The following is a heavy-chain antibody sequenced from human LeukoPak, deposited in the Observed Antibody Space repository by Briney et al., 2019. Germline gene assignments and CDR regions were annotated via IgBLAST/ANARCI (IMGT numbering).Heavy chain of an antibody. CDR3: AKGVFGTITATAVNC. J-gene: IGHJ4*02. D-gene: IGHD1-7*01. Sequence: GGSLRLSCAASGFTFSSYAMSWVRQAPGKGLEWVSGINGSDGSTYNADSVKGRFTISRENSRNMLYLQMSSLRAEDTAVYYCAKGVFGTITATAVNCWGQGTLVTVSS. V-gene: IGHV3-23*01. CDR1: GFTFSSYA. CDR2: INGSDGST.